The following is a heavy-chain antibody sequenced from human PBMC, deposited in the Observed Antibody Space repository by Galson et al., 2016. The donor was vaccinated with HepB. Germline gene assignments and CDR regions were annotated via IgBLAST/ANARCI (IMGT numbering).Heavy chain of an antibody. CDR1: GYSFTSHS. CDR3: ARDRDNYGSGSDY. V-gene: IGHV1-18*01. CDR2: ITTYSGDT. J-gene: IGHJ4*02. Sequence: SCKASGYSFTSHSISWVRQAPGQGLEWMGYITTYSGDTYYAPNLQGRVTMTTDTSTRTAYMELRSLRSDDTAVYYCARDRDNYGSGSDYWGQGTLVIVSS. D-gene: IGHD3-10*01.